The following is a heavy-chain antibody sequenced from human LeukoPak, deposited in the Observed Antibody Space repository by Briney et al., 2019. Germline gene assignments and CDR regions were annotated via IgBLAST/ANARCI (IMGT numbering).Heavy chain of an antibody. CDR3: ARFKVGTNTTQKNAFDI. V-gene: IGHV3-30*01. CDR1: GFTFSNYA. Sequence: GGSLRLSCAASGFTFSNYAMHWVRQAPGKGLEWVAVISFDATKEYFGKSVKGRFTSSRDNSKATLYLQMHRRRTEDTGLYFCARFKVGTNTTQKNAFDIWGRGTVVGVSS. J-gene: IGHJ3*02. D-gene: IGHD1-1*01. CDR2: ISFDATKE.